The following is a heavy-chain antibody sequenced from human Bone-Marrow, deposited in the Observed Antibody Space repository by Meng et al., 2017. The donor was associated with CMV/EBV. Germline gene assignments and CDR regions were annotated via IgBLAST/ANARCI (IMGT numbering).Heavy chain of an antibody. D-gene: IGHD6-13*01. V-gene: IGHV3-52*01. CDR2: IKCDGSEK. CDR1: GFTFSSSW. CDR3: ATGRVAAAGTIYYYYGMDV. J-gene: IGHJ6*02. Sequence: GESLKISCAASGFTFSSSWMHWVCQAPEKGLEWVADIKCDGSEKYYVDSVKGRLTISRDNAKNYLYLQVNSLRAEDMTVYYCATGRVAAAGTIYYYYGMDVWGQGTTVTVSS.